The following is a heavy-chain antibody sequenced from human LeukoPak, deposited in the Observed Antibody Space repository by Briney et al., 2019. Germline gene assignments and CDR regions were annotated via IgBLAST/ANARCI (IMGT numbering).Heavy chain of an antibody. CDR3: VRDLGGRSGH. CDR1: GFSFSDAW. D-gene: IGHD1-26*01. Sequence: GGSLRPSCAASGFSFSDAWMNWVRQAPGKGLVWVSRSNEDGSTTNYADSVKGRFTISRDNAKNTLYLQMNSLTAEDTAVYYCVRDLGGRSGHWGQGTLVTVSS. J-gene: IGHJ4*02. CDR2: SNEDGSTT. V-gene: IGHV3-74*01.